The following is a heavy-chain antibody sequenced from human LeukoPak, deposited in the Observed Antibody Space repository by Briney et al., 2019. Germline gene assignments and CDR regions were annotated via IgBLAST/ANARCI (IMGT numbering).Heavy chain of an antibody. CDR1: GFTFSSYS. J-gene: IGHJ4*02. Sequence: GGSLRLSCAASGFTFSSYSMNWVRQAPGKGLEWVSYISSSGSTIYYADSVKGRFTISRDNAKNSLYLQMNSLRAEDTAVYYCARDQAAAGRNWGQGTLVTVSS. V-gene: IGHV3-48*04. D-gene: IGHD6-13*01. CDR2: ISSSGSTI. CDR3: ARDQAAAGRN.